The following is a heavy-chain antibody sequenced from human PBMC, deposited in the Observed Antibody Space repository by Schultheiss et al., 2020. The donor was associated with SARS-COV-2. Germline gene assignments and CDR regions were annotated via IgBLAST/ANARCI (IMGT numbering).Heavy chain of an antibody. V-gene: IGHV3-9*01. CDR3: AVRSYCTSDNCQKDPNGMDV. J-gene: IGHJ6*02. CDR1: GFTFDDYA. D-gene: IGHD2-8*02. Sequence: GGSLRLSCAASGFTFDDYAMHWVRQAPGKGLEWVSGISWNSGSIGYADSVKGRFTISRDNAKNTLYLQMNSLRAEDTAVYYCAVRSYCTSDNCQKDPNGMDVWGQGTTVTVSS. CDR2: ISWNSGSI.